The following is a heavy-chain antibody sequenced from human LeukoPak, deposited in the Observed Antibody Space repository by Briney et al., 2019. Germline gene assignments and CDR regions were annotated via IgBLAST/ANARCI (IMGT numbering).Heavy chain of an antibody. D-gene: IGHD2-2*02. Sequence: SETLSLTCTVSGGSVNSGDYYWTWIRQPPGKGLEWIGYIYYSGSTYYNPSLQSRVTISIDTSKNQFSLKLSSVTAADTAVYYCTREAPFCSSTSCYISAFDIWGQGTMVTVSS. V-gene: IGHV4-30-4*08. CDR2: IYYSGST. CDR1: GGSVNSGDYY. J-gene: IGHJ3*02. CDR3: TREAPFCSSTSCYISAFDI.